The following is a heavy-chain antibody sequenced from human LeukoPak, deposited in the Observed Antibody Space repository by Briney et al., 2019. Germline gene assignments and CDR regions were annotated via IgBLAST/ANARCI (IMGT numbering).Heavy chain of an antibody. CDR1: GFTFSSYG. V-gene: IGHV3-30*02. J-gene: IGHJ6*04. D-gene: IGHD6-19*01. CDR3: AKDISGRNYYSMDV. CDR2: IRYDGTNK. Sequence: GGSLRLSCAASGFTFSSYGMHWVRQAPGKGLEWVAFIRYDGTNKYYADSVKGRFTISRDNSKKTLYLRMSGLRPEDTAVYYCAKDISGRNYYSMDVWGKGTTVTISS.